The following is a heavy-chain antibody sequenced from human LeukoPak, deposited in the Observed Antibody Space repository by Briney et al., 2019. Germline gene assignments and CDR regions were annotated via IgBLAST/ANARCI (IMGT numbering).Heavy chain of an antibody. V-gene: IGHV4-39*01. CDR3: AKSGGYGLIDY. D-gene: IGHD1-26*01. J-gene: IGHJ4*02. CDR2: IYSSGST. CDR1: GASISGSGYY. Sequence: PSETLSLTCTVSGASISGSGYYWGWLRQPPGKGLKWIGSIYSSGSTYYNASLQSRVTISIETSKNQISLRLNSVTAADTAMYYCAKSGGYGLIDYWGQGTLVTVSS.